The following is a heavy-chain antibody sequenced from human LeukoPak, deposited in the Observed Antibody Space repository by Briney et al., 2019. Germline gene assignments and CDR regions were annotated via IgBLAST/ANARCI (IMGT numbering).Heavy chain of an antibody. J-gene: IGHJ6*02. Sequence: GGSLRLSSAASGFTVSSNYMSWVGQAPGKGLEWGSVIYRGGSTYYADSVKRRFTISRHNSKNTLYLQMNSLRSEDTAVYYCARATVTTAYYDGMHVWGQGTTVTVSS. D-gene: IGHD4-17*01. CDR3: ARATVTTAYYDGMHV. V-gene: IGHV3-53*04. CDR1: GFTVSSNY. CDR2: IYRGGST.